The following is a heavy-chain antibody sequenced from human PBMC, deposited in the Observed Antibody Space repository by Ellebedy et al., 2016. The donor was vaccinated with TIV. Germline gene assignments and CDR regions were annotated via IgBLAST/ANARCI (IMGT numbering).Heavy chain of an antibody. CDR3: ARLETYG. D-gene: IGHD3-10*01. CDR2: IYPGDSDT. Sequence: GASLKISCTGSVSSFTTYWNGWVRQVPGKGLEWMVIIYPGDSDTSYSPSFRGRVTISADASLNTAYLHLSSLKASDTAIYYCARLETYGWGQGTLVTVSS. J-gene: IGHJ1*01. CDR1: VSSFTTYW. V-gene: IGHV5-51*01.